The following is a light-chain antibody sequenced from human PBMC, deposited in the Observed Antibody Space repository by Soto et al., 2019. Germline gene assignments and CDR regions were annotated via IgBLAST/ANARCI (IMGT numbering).Light chain of an antibody. V-gene: IGLV1-40*01. CDR2: GNS. CDR3: QSYDSSLSSSV. J-gene: IGLJ2*01. CDR1: SSNIGAGYD. Sequence: QAVLTQPPSVSGAPGQRVTISCTGSSSNIGAGYDVHWYQQLPGTAPKLLIYGNSNRPSGVPDRFSGSKSGTSACLAVTGLQDEDEADYYCQSYDSSLSSSVFGGGPKLTVL.